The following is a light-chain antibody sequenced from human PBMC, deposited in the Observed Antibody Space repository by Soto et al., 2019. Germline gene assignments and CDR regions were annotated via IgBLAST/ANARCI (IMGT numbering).Light chain of an antibody. CDR2: EVH. J-gene: IGLJ2*01. Sequence: QSALTQPPSVSGSPGQSVTISCIGSSSDVGTYDRVSWYQAPPGTAPKLIIYEVHYRPSGVPDRFSGSKSGNTASLTISGLQAEDEADYYCSSSAASTTVLFGGGTKLTVL. CDR1: SSDVGTYDR. V-gene: IGLV2-18*02. CDR3: SSSAASTTVL.